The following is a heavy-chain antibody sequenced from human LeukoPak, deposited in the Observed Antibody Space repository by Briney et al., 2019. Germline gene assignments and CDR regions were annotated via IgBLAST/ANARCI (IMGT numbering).Heavy chain of an antibody. CDR3: AREGITTGRTAGAFDV. CDR2: INPKSGGT. J-gene: IGHJ3*01. V-gene: IGHV1-2*02. D-gene: IGHD1-1*01. CDR1: GYTFNAYY. Sequence: ASVKVSCEASGYTFNAYYMHWVRQAPGQGLEWMGWINPKSGGTNYAQRLQARVTMTRDTSISTVYMELSRLTSDDTAVYYCAREGITTGRTAGAFDVWGQGTVVTVSS.